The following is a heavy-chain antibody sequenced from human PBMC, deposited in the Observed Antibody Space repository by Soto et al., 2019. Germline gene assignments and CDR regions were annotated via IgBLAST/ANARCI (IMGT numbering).Heavy chain of an antibody. V-gene: IGHV1-69*01. CDR1: GGTFSRHA. D-gene: IGHD6-13*01. CDR3: ARAAIHGSSWYFWFDP. J-gene: IGHJ5*02. Sequence: QVQLVQSGSEVKMPGSSVKVSCKTSGGTFSRHAINWVRQAPGQGLEWMGGIIPLFGTTNYAQKFKGRVTISADESTSTAYMELSSLTSEDAAMYCARAAIHGSSWYFWFDPWGQGTLVTVSS. CDR2: IIPLFGTT.